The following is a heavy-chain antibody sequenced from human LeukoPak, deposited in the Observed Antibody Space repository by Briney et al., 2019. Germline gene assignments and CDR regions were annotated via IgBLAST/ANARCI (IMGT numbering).Heavy chain of an antibody. D-gene: IGHD3-10*01. CDR1: GYTFTGYY. J-gene: IGHJ4*02. CDR3: VLLWFGESISFDY. Sequence: ASVKVSCKASGYTFTGYYIHWVRQAPGQGLEWMGWINLNSGGTNYAQKFQDRVTMTRDTSISTAYMELSRLRSDDTAVYYCVLLWFGESISFDYWGQGTLVTVSS. V-gene: IGHV1-2*02. CDR2: INLNSGGT.